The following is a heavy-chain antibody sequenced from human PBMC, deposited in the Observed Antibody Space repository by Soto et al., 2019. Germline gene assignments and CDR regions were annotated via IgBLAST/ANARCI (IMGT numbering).Heavy chain of an antibody. Sequence: SETLSLTCTFSVGYINDAGHSCALVRQSAGKGLEWIGYSYHSDSSYYTPPRQSRVTITVDRSKPQFYLTLTSVTAADTAVYFCAWERYLPWCFDLLGLGTPVTVSS. D-gene: IGHD3-9*01. CDR1: VGYINDAGHS. V-gene: IGHV4-30-2*06. CDR2: SYHSDSS. CDR3: AWERYLPWCFDL. J-gene: IGHJ4*02.